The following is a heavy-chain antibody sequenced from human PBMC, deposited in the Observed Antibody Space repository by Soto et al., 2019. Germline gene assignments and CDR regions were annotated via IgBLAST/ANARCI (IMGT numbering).Heavy chain of an antibody. CDR3: ASPTSIPSNSFYC. J-gene: IGHJ4*02. D-gene: IGHD2-2*02. CDR2: INKDGSST. V-gene: IGHV3-74*01. Sequence: GGTLRLSCAASGFPLSIYWMHWVRQSPGKRLAWVSRINKDGSSTTYADSVEGRFTTSRDNAKNPLYLQMNSLRAEDTSVYSCASPTSIPSNSFYCWGQGALFTVSS. CDR1: GFPLSIYW.